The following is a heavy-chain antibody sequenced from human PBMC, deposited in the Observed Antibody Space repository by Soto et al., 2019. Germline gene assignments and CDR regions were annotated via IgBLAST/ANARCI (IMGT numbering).Heavy chain of an antibody. V-gene: IGHV1-69*13. CDR1: GGTFSSYA. Sequence: ASVKVSCKASGGTFSSYAISWVRQAPGQGLEWMGGIIPIFGTANYAQKFQGRVTITADESTSTAYMELSSLRSEDTAVYYCARSDILTGYLGYYYYYYGMDVWGQGTTVTVSS. CDR3: ARSDILTGYLGYYYYYYGMDV. CDR2: IIPIFGTA. J-gene: IGHJ6*02. D-gene: IGHD3-9*01.